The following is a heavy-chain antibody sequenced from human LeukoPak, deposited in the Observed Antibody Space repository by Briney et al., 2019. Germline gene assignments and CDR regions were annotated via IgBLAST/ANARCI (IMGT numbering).Heavy chain of an antibody. CDR3: ARDPYGGNSVSWFDP. V-gene: IGHV3-11*01. CDR2: ISSSGSTI. Sequence: GGSLRLSCAASGFTFSDYYMSWIRQAPGKGLEWVSYISSSGSTIYYADSVKGRFTISRDNAKNSLYLQMNSLRAEDTAVYYCARDPYGGNSVSWFDPWGQGTLVTVSS. J-gene: IGHJ5*02. CDR1: GFTFSDYY. D-gene: IGHD4-23*01.